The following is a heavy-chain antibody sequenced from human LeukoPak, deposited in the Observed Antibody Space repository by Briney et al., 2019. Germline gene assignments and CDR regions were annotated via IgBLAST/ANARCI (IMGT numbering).Heavy chain of an antibody. Sequence: SQTLSLTCAISGDSVSSNSAAWNWIRQSPSRGLEWLGRTYYRSKWYNDYAVSVKSRITINPDTSKNQFSLQLNSVTPEDTAVYYCARDLGGLELWSSEWFDYWGQGTLVTVSS. CDR2: TYYRSKWYN. CDR1: GDSVSSNSAA. V-gene: IGHV6-1*01. CDR3: ARDLGGLELWSSEWFDY. D-gene: IGHD2-21*01. J-gene: IGHJ4*02.